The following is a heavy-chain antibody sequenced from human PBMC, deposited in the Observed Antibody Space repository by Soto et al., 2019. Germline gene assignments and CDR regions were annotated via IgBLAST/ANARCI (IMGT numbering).Heavy chain of an antibody. CDR1: GASISSSGYY. Sequence: PSETLSLTCTVSGASISSSGYYWSWIRQHPGKGLEWIGYIYYSGSTFYNPSLKSRVTISAATSQNQFSLKLSSVTAADTAVYYCARQGTYYDFGSPTRPYYYYYMDVWGKGTTVTVSS. CDR3: ARQGTYYDFGSPTRPYYYYYMDV. J-gene: IGHJ6*03. D-gene: IGHD3-3*01. CDR2: IYYSGST. V-gene: IGHV4-31*03.